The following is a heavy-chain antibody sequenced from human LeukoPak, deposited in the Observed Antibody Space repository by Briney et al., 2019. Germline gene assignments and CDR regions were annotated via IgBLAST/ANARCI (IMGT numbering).Heavy chain of an antibody. D-gene: IGHD3-22*01. CDR3: ARDAVDDSSGPLFDY. CDR2: INHSGST. V-gene: IGHV4-34*01. Sequence: SETLSLTCAVYGGSFSGYYWSWIRQPPGKGLEWIGEINHSGSTNYNPSLKSRVTISVDTSKSQFSLKLSSVTAADTAVYYCARDAVDDSSGPLFDYWGQGTLVTVSS. CDR1: GGSFSGYY. J-gene: IGHJ4*02.